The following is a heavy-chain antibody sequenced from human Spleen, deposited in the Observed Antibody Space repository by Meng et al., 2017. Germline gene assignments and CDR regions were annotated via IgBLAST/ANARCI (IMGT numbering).Heavy chain of an antibody. CDR2: IIHSGGT. J-gene: IGHJ6*02. CDR1: GESFSDYY. D-gene: IGHD3-16*01. V-gene: IGHV4-34*12. Sequence: SETLSLTCAVYGESFSDYYWSWIRQSPGKGLEWIGAIIHSGGTNYNPSLKSRVTISLDTSKNQFSLKLTSVTAADTAVYYCARHMILNYYYGVDVWGQGTTVTVSS. CDR3: ARHMILNYYYGVDV.